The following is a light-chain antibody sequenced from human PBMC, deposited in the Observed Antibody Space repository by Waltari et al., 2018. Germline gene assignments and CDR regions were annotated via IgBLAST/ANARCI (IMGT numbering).Light chain of an antibody. J-gene: IGKJ4*01. V-gene: IGKV3-20*01. CDR1: QIVTSAY. CDR3: QQYDSSPLT. CDR2: DTY. Sequence: SCRASQIVTSAYLTLYQKKPGQPPRLLIYDTYSRAPAIPDRFSGSGSWTDFTLTIRRLEPEDFAVYYCQQYDSSPLTFGGGTKVEIK.